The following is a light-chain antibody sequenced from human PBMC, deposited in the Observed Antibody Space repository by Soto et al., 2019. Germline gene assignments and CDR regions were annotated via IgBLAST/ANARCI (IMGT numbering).Light chain of an antibody. V-gene: IGKV3-15*01. CDR3: HQYLNWPQA. J-gene: IGKJ1*01. CDR2: GAS. CDR1: EGVSTY. Sequence: ETVMTQSPATLSVSPGESVTLSCRASEGVSTYLAWYQQKPGQAPRLLIYGASAWATGIPARFSGSGSGTEFTLIISNLQPEDFAVYYFHQYLNWPQAFGQGTKVEIK.